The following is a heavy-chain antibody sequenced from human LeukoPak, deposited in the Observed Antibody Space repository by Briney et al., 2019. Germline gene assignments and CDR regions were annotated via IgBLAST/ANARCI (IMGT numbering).Heavy chain of an antibody. CDR2: IGISSGNT. V-gene: IGHV3-48*01. CDR1: GFTFSDYS. CDR3: ARDYKYAFDN. J-gene: IGHJ4*02. D-gene: IGHD5-24*01. Sequence: GGSLRLSCAASGFTFSDYSMNWVRQAPGKGLEWVSYIGISSGNTKYADSVKGRFTISGDKAKNSLYLQMNSLRVEDTAVYYCARDYKYAFDNWGQGTLVTVSS.